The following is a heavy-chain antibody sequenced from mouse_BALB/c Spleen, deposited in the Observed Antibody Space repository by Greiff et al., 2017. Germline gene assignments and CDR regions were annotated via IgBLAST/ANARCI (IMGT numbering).Heavy chain of an antibody. CDR3: ARGGEGARDN. V-gene: IGHV5-4*02. CDR1: GFTFSDYY. CDR2: ISDGGSYA. J-gene: IGHJ4*01. Sequence: EVKLMESGGGLVKPGGSLKLSCAASGFTFSDYYMYWVRQTPEKRLEWVATISDGGSYAYYPDSVKGRFTISRDNARNNLYLQMSSLRSEDTAMYCGARGGEGARDNWGQGTSVTVSS.